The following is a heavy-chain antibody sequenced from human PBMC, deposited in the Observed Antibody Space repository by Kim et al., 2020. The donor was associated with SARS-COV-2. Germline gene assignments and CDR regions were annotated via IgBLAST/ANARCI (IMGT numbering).Heavy chain of an antibody. Sequence: SETLSLTCAVYGGSFSGYYWSWIRQPPGKGLEWIGEINHSGSTNYNPSLKSRVTISVDTSKNQFSLKLSSVTAADTAVYYCARARRLPVVPAANYYYYGMDVWGQGTTVTVSS. J-gene: IGHJ6*02. V-gene: IGHV4-34*01. CDR1: GGSFSGYY. CDR3: ARARRLPVVPAANYYYYGMDV. D-gene: IGHD2-2*01. CDR2: INHSGST.